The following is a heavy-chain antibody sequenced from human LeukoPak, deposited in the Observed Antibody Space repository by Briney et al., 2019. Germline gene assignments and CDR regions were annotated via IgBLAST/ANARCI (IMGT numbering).Heavy chain of an antibody. J-gene: IGHJ3*02. Sequence: LAGGSLRLSCAASGFTFDDYAMHWVRQAPGKGLEWVSGISWNSGSIGYADSVKGRFTISRDNAKNSLYLQMNSLRAEDMALYYCAKLGSYGSDDAFDIWGQGTMVTVSS. CDR3: AKLGSYGSDDAFDI. CDR2: ISWNSGSI. CDR1: GFTFDDYA. D-gene: IGHD1-26*01. V-gene: IGHV3-9*03.